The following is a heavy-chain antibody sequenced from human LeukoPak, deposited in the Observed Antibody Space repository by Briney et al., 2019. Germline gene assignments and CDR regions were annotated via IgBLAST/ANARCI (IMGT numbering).Heavy chain of an antibody. CDR3: ARDGSEDFWSGYSYVDNWFDP. CDR1: GFTFSSYW. CDR2: IKQDGDEK. J-gene: IGHJ5*02. D-gene: IGHD3-3*01. Sequence: GGSLRLSCAASGFTFSSYWMTWVRQAPGKGLEWVANIKQDGDEKYYVDSVEGRFTISRDNAKSSLYLQMNSLRAEDTAVYYCARDGSEDFWSGYSYVDNWFDPWGQGTLVTVSS. V-gene: IGHV3-7*01.